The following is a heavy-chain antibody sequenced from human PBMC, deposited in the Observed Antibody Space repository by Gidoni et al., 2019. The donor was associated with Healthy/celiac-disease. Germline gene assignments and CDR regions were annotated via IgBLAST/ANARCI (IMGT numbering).Heavy chain of an antibody. V-gene: IGHV3-7*01. CDR1: AFTFSSYW. CDR3: ERDKRCRLDPFHY. CDR2: IKQDGSEK. Sequence: ELQLVYSVVCSVQPGGSLRLSCASSAFTFSSYWWSWVRQAPGKGREWVANIKQDGSEKEYGDSGKGRLTISRDNAKKSLYRQMKSLRAEDTAVYYCERDKRCRLDPFHYWGEGTLVTVSS. J-gene: IGHJ4*02. D-gene: IGHD6-19*01.